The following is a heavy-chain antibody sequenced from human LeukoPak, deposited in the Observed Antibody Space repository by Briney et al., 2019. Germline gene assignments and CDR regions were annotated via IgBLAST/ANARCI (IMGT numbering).Heavy chain of an antibody. V-gene: IGHV4-59*01. CDR2: IYYSGST. J-gene: IGHJ4*02. Sequence: SETLSLTCTVSGGSISSYYWSWIRQPPGKGLEWIGYIYYSGSTNYNPSLKSRVTISVDTSKNQFSLKLSSVTAADTAVYYCARTGYSSGWSCTYFDYWGQGALVTVSS. CDR1: GGSISSYY. D-gene: IGHD6-19*01. CDR3: ARTGYSSGWSCTYFDY.